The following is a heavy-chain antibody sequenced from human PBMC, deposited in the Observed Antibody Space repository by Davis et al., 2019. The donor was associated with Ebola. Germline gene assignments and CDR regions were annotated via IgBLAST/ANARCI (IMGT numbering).Heavy chain of an antibody. CDR1: GYTFTSYG. D-gene: IGHD2-2*01. CDR3: ARARFVTSFVAVPTTRWFDP. Sequence: AASVKVSCKASGYTFTSYGISWVRQAPGQGLEWMGRINPDSGGTDYAQKFQGRVTMTWDTPINTAYMELRRLTSDDTAVYYCARARFVTSFVAVPTTRWFDPWGQGTLVSVSS. V-gene: IGHV1-2*06. CDR2: INPDSGGT. J-gene: IGHJ5*02.